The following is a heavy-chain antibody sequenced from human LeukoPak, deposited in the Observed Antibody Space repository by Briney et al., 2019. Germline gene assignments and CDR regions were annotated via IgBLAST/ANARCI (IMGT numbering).Heavy chain of an antibody. Sequence: GGSLRLSCAASGFTFSDYYMSWIRQAPGKGLEWVSYISSGSSYTNYADSVKGRFTISRDNAKNLLYLKMNSLRAEDTAVYYCARDHYGYYGSGSYRRFDYWGQGTLVTVSS. J-gene: IGHJ4*02. CDR1: GFTFSDYY. D-gene: IGHD3-10*01. CDR3: ARDHYGYYGSGSYRRFDY. V-gene: IGHV3-11*06. CDR2: ISSGSSYT.